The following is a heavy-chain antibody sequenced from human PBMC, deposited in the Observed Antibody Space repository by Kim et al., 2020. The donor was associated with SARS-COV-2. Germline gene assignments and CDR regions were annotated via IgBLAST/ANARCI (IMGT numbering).Heavy chain of an antibody. D-gene: IGHD2-2*01. Sequence: GRSLRLSCTASEFTSGDYAMIWFRQAPGKGLEWVGLIRSKAYGATTEYAASVKGRFIISRDDSKGIAYLQMHSLQTEDTAMYYCSRGGGYCTSTSCYHHYYFMDVWGEGTTVTVSS. V-gene: IGHV3-49*03. CDR2: IRSKAYGATT. CDR1: EFTSGDYA. J-gene: IGHJ6*03. CDR3: SRGGGYCTSTSCYHHYYFMDV.